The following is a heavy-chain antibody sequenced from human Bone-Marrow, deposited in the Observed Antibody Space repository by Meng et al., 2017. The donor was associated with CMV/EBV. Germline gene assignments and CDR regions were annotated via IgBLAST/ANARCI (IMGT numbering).Heavy chain of an antibody. J-gene: IGHJ4*02. V-gene: IGHV5-51*01. CDR3: ARYLSGGAVLLRY. D-gene: IGHD2/OR15-2a*01. CDR1: GYSFTSYW. CDR2: IQPSDSAT. Sequence: GESLKISCPGSGYSFTSYWIGWVRQMPGKGLEWMGSIQPSDSATRYNPSFQGQVSISADKSSSTAYLQWRSLTASDTAMYYCARYLSGGAVLLRYWGQGTLVTVSS.